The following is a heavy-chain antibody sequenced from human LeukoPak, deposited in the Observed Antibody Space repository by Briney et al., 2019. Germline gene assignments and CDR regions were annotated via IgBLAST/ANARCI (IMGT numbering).Heavy chain of an antibody. CDR2: IRYDGRNK. CDR1: GFTFRSYG. J-gene: IGHJ6*03. CDR3: AKDSYYYYIDV. V-gene: IGHV3-30*02. Sequence: TGGSLRLSCAGSGFTFRSYGMHWVRQAPGKGMKWVTFIRYDGRNKYYTDSVKGRFTISRDNSKNTLYLQMNSLRTEDTAVYYCAKDSYYYYIDVWGKGTTVTVSS.